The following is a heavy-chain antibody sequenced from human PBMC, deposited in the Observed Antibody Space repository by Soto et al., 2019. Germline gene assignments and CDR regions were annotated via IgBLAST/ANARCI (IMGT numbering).Heavy chain of an antibody. D-gene: IGHD3-10*01. CDR1: GFTFSSYW. J-gene: IGHJ6*03. V-gene: IGHV3-74*01. CDR3: ARGALWNYYMDV. Sequence: EVQLVESGGGLVQPGGSLRLSCAASGFTFSSYWMHWVRQAPGKGLVWVSRINSGGSTTDYADSVKGRFTISRDNGKNTFYLQVISLRAEDTAVYYCARGALWNYYMDVWGKGTTVTVSS. CDR2: INSGGSTT.